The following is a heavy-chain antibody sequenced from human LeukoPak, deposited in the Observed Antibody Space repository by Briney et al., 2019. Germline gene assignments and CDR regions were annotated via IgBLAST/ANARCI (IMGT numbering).Heavy chain of an antibody. D-gene: IGHD3-22*01. CDR2: ISSTSSYI. J-gene: IGHJ4*02. Sequence: GGSLRLSCAASGFTFGSYSMNWVRQAPGMGLEWVSSISSTSSYIYYSNSVRGRFTISRDNAKNSLYLQMNSLRAEDTAVYYCAREIYYYDSGGYYYPDYWGQGALVTVSS. V-gene: IGHV3-21*01. CDR1: GFTFGSYS. CDR3: AREIYYYDSGGYYYPDY.